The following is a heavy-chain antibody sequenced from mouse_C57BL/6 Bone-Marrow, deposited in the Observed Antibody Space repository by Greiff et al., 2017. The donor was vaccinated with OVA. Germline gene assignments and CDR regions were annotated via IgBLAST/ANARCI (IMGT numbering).Heavy chain of an antibody. CDR1: GYTFTSYW. V-gene: IGHV1-52*01. CDR2: IDPSGSDT. Sequence: QVQLQQPGAELVRPGSSVKLSCKASGYTFTSYWMHWVKQRPIQGLEWIGNIDPSGSDTHYNQKFKDKATLTVDKSSSTAYMQLSSLTSEDSAVXYWAREGVWLRYAMDYWGQGTSVTVSS. D-gene: IGHD2-2*01. J-gene: IGHJ4*01. CDR3: AREGVWLRYAMDY.